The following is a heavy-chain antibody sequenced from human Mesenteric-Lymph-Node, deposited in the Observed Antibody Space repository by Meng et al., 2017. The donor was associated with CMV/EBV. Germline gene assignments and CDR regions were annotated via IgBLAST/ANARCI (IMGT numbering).Heavy chain of an antibody. Sequence: FTCSSYSLNCVRQAPVQGLEWVSSISSSSSYIYYADSVKGRFTISRDNAKNSLYLQMNSLRAEDTAVYYCARDKTTVTTDYYYGMDVWGQGTTVTVSS. D-gene: IGHD4-11*01. CDR2: ISSSSSYI. V-gene: IGHV3-21*01. CDR1: FTCSSYS. J-gene: IGHJ6*02. CDR3: ARDKTTVTTDYYYGMDV.